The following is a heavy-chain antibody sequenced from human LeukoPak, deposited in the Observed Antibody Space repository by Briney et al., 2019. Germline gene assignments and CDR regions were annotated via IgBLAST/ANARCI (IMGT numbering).Heavy chain of an antibody. CDR3: ARENRVRYSGYDSIYYGMDV. Sequence: SETLSLTCTVSGGSISSYYWSWIRQPPGKGLEWIGYIYYSGSTNYNPSLESRVTISVDTSKNQFSLKLSSVTAADTAVYYCARENRVRYSGYDSIYYGMDVWGQGTTVTVSS. V-gene: IGHV4-59*01. CDR1: GGSISSYY. D-gene: IGHD5-12*01. CDR2: IYYSGST. J-gene: IGHJ6*02.